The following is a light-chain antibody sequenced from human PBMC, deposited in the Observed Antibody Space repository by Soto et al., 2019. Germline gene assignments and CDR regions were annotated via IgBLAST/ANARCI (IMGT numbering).Light chain of an antibody. J-gene: IGKJ4*01. CDR3: QQRASWPLT. CDR1: QGLGSF. Sequence: EIVLTQSPATLSLSPGERATLSCRASQGLGSFLAWYQQKPGQAPRLLIYDISNRATGIPARFSGSGSGTDFTLTISRLEPEDFAVYFCQQRASWPLTFGGGTQVDIK. CDR2: DIS. V-gene: IGKV3-11*01.